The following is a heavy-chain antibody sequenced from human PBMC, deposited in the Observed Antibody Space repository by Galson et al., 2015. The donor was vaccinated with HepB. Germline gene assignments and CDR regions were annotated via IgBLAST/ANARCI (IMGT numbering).Heavy chain of an antibody. CDR3: TRGDFGFPKVRGLVITGHFDS. Sequence: SVKVSCKASGGGFSADSVSWVRQAPGHGLERMGRFIPILRLLNYAQNFQDRLTITTDASSTTAFMELSGLTSEDTAVYFCTRGDFGFPKVRGLVITGHFDSWDQGTLVTVSS. CDR1: GGGFSADS. D-gene: IGHD3-10*01. CDR2: FIPILRLL. J-gene: IGHJ4*02. V-gene: IGHV1-69*16.